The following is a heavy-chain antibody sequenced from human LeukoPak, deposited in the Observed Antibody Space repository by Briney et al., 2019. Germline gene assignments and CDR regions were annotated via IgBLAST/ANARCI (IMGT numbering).Heavy chain of an antibody. V-gene: IGHV3-23*01. CDR2: ITTSDGNT. CDR3: AKDGGLWVSAHWGDS. Sequence: GGSLRLSCAASGFMFNSYVMSWARQAPGKGLEWVSTITTSDGNTYYADSVKGRFTVSRDNSKNTLSLQMNSLRAEDTAVYYCAKDGGLWVSAHWGDSWGRGTLVTVSS. J-gene: IGHJ4*02. CDR1: GFMFNSYV. D-gene: IGHD7-27*01.